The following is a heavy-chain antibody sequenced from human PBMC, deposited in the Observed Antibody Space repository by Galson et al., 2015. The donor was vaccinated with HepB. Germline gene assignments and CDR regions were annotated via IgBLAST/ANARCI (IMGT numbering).Heavy chain of an antibody. CDR1: GFTFSSFG. CDR2: IVGSGGGT. CDR3: ARGGGGFLDS. J-gene: IGHJ4*02. V-gene: IGHV3-23*01. Sequence: SLRLSCAASGFTFSSFGMAWVRQAPGKGLEWVSSIVGSGGGTVYADSVKGRFTISSDNSRNTLYLQMSSLRAEDTAVYYCARGGGGFLDSWGQGTLVTVSS. D-gene: IGHD2/OR15-2a*01.